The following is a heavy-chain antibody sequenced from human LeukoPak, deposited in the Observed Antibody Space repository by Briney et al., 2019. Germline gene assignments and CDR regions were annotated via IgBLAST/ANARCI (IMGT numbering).Heavy chain of an antibody. CDR1: GGSISSYY. J-gene: IGHJ4*02. CDR3: ARAGEYYDFWSGYYAGYYFDY. D-gene: IGHD3-3*01. Sequence: PSETLSLTCTVSGGSISSYYWSWIRQPPGKGLEWIGYIYYSGSTNYNPSLKSRVTISVDTSKNQFSLKLSSVTAADTAVYYCARAGEYYDFWSGYYAGYYFDYWGQGTLVTVSS. V-gene: IGHV4-59*08. CDR2: IYYSGST.